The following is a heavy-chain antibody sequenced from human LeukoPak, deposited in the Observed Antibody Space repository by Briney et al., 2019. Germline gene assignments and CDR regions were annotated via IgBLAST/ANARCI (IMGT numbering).Heavy chain of an antibody. V-gene: IGHV3-30*12. CDR1: GFTFSSYG. CDR3: AREDDWNYEDY. Sequence: GGSLRLSCAASGFTFSSYGMHWVRQAPGKGLEWVAYIPKDGSNKFYADSVKGRFTISRDNAKNSLYLQMNSLRAEDTAIYYCAREDDWNYEDYWGQGTLVTVSS. J-gene: IGHJ4*02. CDR2: IPKDGSNK. D-gene: IGHD1-7*01.